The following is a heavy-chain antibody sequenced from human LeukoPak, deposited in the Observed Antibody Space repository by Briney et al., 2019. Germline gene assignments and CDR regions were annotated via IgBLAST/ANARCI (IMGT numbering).Heavy chain of an antibody. CDR3: VSPRGFSYGYFDY. CDR2: IYYSKNT. CDR1: GGSISSSSAY. V-gene: IGHV4-39*01. J-gene: IGHJ4*02. Sequence: NPSETLSLTRTVSGGSISSSSAYWGRIRQPPGKGLEWIGSIYYSKNTYYNPSLKSRVTISADTSKNQFSLTLGSVSATDTAVYYCVSPRGFSYGYFDYWGQVTLGTVSS. D-gene: IGHD5-18*01.